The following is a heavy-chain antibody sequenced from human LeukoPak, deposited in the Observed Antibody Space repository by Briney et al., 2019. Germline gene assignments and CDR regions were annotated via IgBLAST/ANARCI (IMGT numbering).Heavy chain of an antibody. CDR1: EFTFSTYG. J-gene: IGHJ6*03. V-gene: IGHV3-30*02. CDR2: TWYDGTNK. Sequence: PEGSLRLSCAASEFTFSTYGMHWVRQAPGKGLEWVASTWYDGTNKYYADSEKGRFTISRDNPKNTLYLQMNSLRAEDTAVYYCAKDRVLRSGEYTFDYMDVWGNGTTVTVSS. D-gene: IGHD3-3*01. CDR3: AKDRVLRSGEYTFDYMDV.